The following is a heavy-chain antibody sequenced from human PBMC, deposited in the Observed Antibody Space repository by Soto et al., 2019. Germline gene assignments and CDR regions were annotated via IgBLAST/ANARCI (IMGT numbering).Heavy chain of an antibody. CDR1: GGSFSGYY. J-gene: IGHJ6*03. CDR3: ARGEEVRYSSSSRLRGSGYYYYMDV. D-gene: IGHD6-6*01. V-gene: IGHV4-34*01. Sequence: SETLSLTCAVYGGSFSGYYWSWIRQPPGKGLEWIGEINHSGSTNYNPSLKSRVTISVDTSKNQFVLKLSSVTAADTAVYYCARGEEVRYSSSSRLRGSGYYYYMDVWGKGTTVTVSS. CDR2: INHSGST.